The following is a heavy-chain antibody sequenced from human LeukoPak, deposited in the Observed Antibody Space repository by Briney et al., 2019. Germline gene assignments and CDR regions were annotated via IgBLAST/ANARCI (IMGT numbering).Heavy chain of an antibody. D-gene: IGHD3-22*01. V-gene: IGHV3-23*01. CDR1: GFTFSTYA. J-gene: IGHJ4*02. CDR3: AKSRLPYDSSGYYSFDY. CDR2: MTGSGGS. Sequence: GGSLRLSCAAAGFTFSTYAMSWVRQAPGKGLEWVSSMTGSGGSHADSVKGRFTISRDNSKNTLSLQMNSLRAEDTAVYYCAKSRLPYDSSGYYSFDYWGLGTLVTVSS.